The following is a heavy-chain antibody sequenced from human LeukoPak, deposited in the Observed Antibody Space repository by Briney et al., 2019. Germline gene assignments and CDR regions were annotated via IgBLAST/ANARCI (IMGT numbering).Heavy chain of an antibody. CDR1: GFTFSSYW. J-gene: IGHJ6*02. V-gene: IGHV3-74*01. Sequence: GGSPRLSCAASGFTFSSYWMHWVRQAPGKGLVWVSRSDGSSTSYADSVKGRFTISRDNAKNTLYLQMNSLRAEDTAVYYCARDLKGNDFTYYYGMDVWGQGTTVTVSS. D-gene: IGHD3-3*01. CDR2: SDGSST. CDR3: ARDLKGNDFTYYYGMDV.